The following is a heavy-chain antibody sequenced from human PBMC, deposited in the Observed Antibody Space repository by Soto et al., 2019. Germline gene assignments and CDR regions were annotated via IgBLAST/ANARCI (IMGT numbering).Heavy chain of an antibody. CDR2: ISWDGGST. J-gene: IGHJ6*02. Sequence: PGGSLILSCAASGFTFDDYAMHWVRQAPGKGLEWVSLISWDGGSTYYADSVKGRFTISRDNSKNSLYLQMNSLRAEDTALYYCAKDSVLRFLGYYYYGMDVWGQGTTVTVSS. CDR1: GFTFDDYA. CDR3: AKDSVLRFLGYYYYGMDV. D-gene: IGHD3-3*01. V-gene: IGHV3-43D*04.